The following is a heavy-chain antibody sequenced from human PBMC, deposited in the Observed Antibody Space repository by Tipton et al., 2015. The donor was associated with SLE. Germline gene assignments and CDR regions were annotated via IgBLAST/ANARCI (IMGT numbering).Heavy chain of an antibody. CDR3: ARVTSYDFWSGSLPGYFDF. V-gene: IGHV4-39*07. CDR2: LFYRGST. J-gene: IGHJ4*02. CDR1: GDSVSTSNHY. Sequence: TLSLTCTVSGDSVSTSNHYWGWIRQSPGQGLDWIGNLFYRGSTYYNPSLKSRVTISTDTSKNQFSLRLSSVTAADTAVYYCARVTSYDFWSGSLPGYFDFWGQGILVTVSS. D-gene: IGHD3-3*01.